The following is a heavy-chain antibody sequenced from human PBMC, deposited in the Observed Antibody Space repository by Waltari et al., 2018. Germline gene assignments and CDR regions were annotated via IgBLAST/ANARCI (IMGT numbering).Heavy chain of an antibody. CDR1: GYTFTDYY. V-gene: IGHV1-69-2*01. D-gene: IGHD3-22*01. CDR2: VEPGDGET. Sequence: EVQLVQSGAEVKKPGATVKISCKVSGYTFTDYYMHWVQQAPGKGLEWMGLVEPGDGETRHAEKFQGRVTIHADTVTDTAYMELSSLRSEDTAVYYCATDRPADDYDSSGSSYGMDVWGQGTTVTVSS. J-gene: IGHJ6*02. CDR3: ATDRPADDYDSSGSSYGMDV.